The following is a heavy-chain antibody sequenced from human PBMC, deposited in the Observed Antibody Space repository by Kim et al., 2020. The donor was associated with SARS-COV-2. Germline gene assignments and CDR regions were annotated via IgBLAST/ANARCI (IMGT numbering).Heavy chain of an antibody. V-gene: IGHV3-11*01. D-gene: IGHD1-1*01. CDR3: ARGRSRGTRPTHIDY. Sequence: GGSLRLSCAASGFTFSDYHMSWIRQAPGKGLEWVSYISSSDNSIYYADSVKGQFTISRDNAKKSLYLQMNSLRDEYTAVYYCARGRSRGTRPTHIDYWGQGPLVTVSS. CDR1: GFTFSDYH. CDR2: ISSSDNSI. J-gene: IGHJ4*02.